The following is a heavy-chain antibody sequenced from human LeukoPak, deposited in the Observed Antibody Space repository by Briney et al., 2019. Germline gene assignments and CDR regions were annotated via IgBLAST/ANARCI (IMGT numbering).Heavy chain of an antibody. CDR2: INPSGGST. J-gene: IGHJ4*02. D-gene: IGHD2-2*01. V-gene: IGHV1-46*01. CDR1: GYTFTSYY. Sequence: ASVKVSFKASGYTFTSYYMHWVRQAPGQGLEWMGIINPSGGSTSYAQKFQGRVTMTRDTSTSTVYMELSSLRSEDTAVYYCARMGEIVVVPAATSSFDYWGQGTLVTVSS. CDR3: ARMGEIVVVPAATSSFDY.